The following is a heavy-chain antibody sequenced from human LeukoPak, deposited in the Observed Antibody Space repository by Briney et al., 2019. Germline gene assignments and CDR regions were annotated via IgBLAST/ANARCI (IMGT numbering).Heavy chain of an antibody. CDR1: GGSLSGYY. CDR2: IYYTGST. CDR3: ARLKVAIGGYYFHDF. J-gene: IGHJ4*02. Sequence: PSETLSLTCTVSGGSLSGYYWSWIRQPPGKGLEWIGYIYYTGSTNYNPSLKSRVTISLDTSKNQFSLSLSSVTAADTAVYYCARLKVAIGGYYFHDFWGQGTLVTVSS. V-gene: IGHV4-59*08. D-gene: IGHD1-26*01.